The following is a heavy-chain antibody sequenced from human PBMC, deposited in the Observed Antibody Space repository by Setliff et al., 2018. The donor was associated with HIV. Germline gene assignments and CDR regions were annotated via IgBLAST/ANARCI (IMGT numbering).Heavy chain of an antibody. V-gene: IGHV3-15*07. CDR2: IQSKADGGTT. J-gene: IGHJ6*03. CDR1: GFTFSNAW. Sequence: GGSLRLSCAASGFTFSNAWMNWVRQAPGKGLEWVGRIQSKADGGTTNYAAPVKGRFTISRDDSKNMLYLQMNSLKIEDTAVYYCARVVDTSGGYWGSFYRYMDVWGKGTTVTVSS. CDR3: ARVVDTSGGYWGSFYRYMDV. D-gene: IGHD3-10*01.